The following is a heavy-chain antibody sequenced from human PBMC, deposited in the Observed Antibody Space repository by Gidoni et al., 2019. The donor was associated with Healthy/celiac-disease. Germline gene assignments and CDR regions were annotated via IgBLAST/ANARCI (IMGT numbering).Heavy chain of an antibody. CDR2: INHSGST. D-gene: IGHD6-13*01. Sequence: QVQLQQWGAGLLKPSETLSLTCAVYGGSFSGYYWSWIRQPPGKGLEWIGEINHSGSTNYNPSLKSRVTISVDTSKNQFSLKLSSVTAADTAVYYCARKTIAAPNSDWFDPWGQGTLVTVSS. CDR1: GGSFSGYY. J-gene: IGHJ5*02. CDR3: ARKTIAAPNSDWFDP. V-gene: IGHV4-34*01.